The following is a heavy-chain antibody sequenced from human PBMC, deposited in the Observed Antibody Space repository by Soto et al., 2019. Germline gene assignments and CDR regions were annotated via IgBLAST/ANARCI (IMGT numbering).Heavy chain of an antibody. D-gene: IGHD6-13*01. CDR3: ARGYSSSLNAYYFDY. V-gene: IGHV3-21*01. Sequence: PGGSLRLSCAASGFTFSSYSMSWVRQAPGKGLEWVSSISSSSSYIYYADSVKGRFTISRDNAKNSLYLQMNSLRAEDTAVYYCARGYSSSLNAYYFDYWGQGTLVTVYS. CDR1: GFTFSSYS. J-gene: IGHJ4*02. CDR2: ISSSSSYI.